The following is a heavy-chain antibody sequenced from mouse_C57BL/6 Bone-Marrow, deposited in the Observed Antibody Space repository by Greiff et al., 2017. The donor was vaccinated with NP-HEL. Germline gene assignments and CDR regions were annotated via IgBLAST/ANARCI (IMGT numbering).Heavy chain of an antibody. D-gene: IGHD6-1*01. CDR3: ARRQPHWYLDD. J-gene: IGHJ1*03. CDR1: GFTFSDYG. Sequence: EVQLVESGGGLVKPGGSLKLSCAASGFTFSDYGMNWVRQAPGKGLEWVACISSMACSIYYADTVTGRFTISRDNAKNTLYLEMISLRSEDTAMYSCARRQPHWYLDDWGKGTTVTVSS. V-gene: IGHV5-15*01. CDR2: ISSMACSI.